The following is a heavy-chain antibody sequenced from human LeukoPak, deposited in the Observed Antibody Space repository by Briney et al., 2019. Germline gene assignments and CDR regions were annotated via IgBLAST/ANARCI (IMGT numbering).Heavy chain of an antibody. J-gene: IGHJ4*02. V-gene: IGHV3-64*01. CDR1: GFTFSSYA. CDR3: ARAPITIFGVVKYYFDY. Sequence: GGSLRLSCAASGFTFSSYAMHWVRQAPGKGLEYVSAISSNGGSTYYANSVKGRFTISRDNSKNTLYLQMGSLRAEDMAVYYCARAPITIFGVVKYYFDYWGQGTLSPSPQ. D-gene: IGHD3-3*01. CDR2: ISSNGGST.